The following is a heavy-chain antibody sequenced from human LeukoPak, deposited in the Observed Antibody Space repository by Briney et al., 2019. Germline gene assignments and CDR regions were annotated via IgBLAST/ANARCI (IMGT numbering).Heavy chain of an antibody. CDR2: IYWDDNK. J-gene: IGHJ4*02. CDR1: GFSLYTRGVG. V-gene: IGHV2-5*05. D-gene: IGHD3-3*01. CDR3: AHNSYYDFWSGYHVYYFDY. Sequence: SGPTLVNPTQTLTLTCTFSGFSLYTRGVGVGWIRQPPGKALEWLALIYWDDNKRYGPSLKSRLTITKDTSKNQVVLTMTNMDPVDTATYYCAHNSYYDFWSGYHVYYFDYWGQGTRVTVSS.